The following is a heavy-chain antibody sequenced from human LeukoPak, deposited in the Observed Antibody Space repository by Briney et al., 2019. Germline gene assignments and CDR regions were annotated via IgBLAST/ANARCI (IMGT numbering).Heavy chain of an antibody. CDR1: GGSLSSSTYY. Sequence: SETLSLTCTVSGGSLSSSTYYWGWIRQPPGKGLEWIGSISYSGNIHYNPSLKSRVTISVDTSKNQFSLKLSSVTAADTAVYYCARQRRLELPDYWGQGTLVTVSS. J-gene: IGHJ4*02. V-gene: IGHV4-39*01. CDR2: ISYSGNI. CDR3: ARQRRLELPDY. D-gene: IGHD3-16*01.